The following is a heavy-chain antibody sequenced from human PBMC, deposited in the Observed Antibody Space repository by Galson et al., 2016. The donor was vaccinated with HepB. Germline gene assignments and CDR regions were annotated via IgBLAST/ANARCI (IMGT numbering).Heavy chain of an antibody. Sequence: SLRLSCAASGFTFDDYAMHWVRQAPGKGLEWVSSITWNSRYIAYADSVEGRFTISRDNAQSSLFLQMNSLRPEDTAFYYCARVSGYSSSWTSYYFDSWGQGTLVTVSS. D-gene: IGHD2-2*01. CDR2: ITWNSRYI. J-gene: IGHJ4*02. V-gene: IGHV3-9*01. CDR3: ARVSGYSSSWTSYYFDS. CDR1: GFTFDDYA.